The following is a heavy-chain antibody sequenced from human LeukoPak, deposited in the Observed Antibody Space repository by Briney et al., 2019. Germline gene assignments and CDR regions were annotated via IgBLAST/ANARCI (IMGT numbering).Heavy chain of an antibody. D-gene: IGHD3-10*01. J-gene: IGHJ4*02. CDR2: FDPEDGET. Sequence: ASVKVSCRVSGHTLTELSMHWVRQAPGKGLEWMGGFDPEDGETVYAQKFQGRVTMTEDTSTDTAYMELSSLRSEDTAVYYCATDQYYYGSGSTRFDYWGQGTLVTVSS. CDR1: GHTLTELS. V-gene: IGHV1-24*01. CDR3: ATDQYYYGSGSTRFDY.